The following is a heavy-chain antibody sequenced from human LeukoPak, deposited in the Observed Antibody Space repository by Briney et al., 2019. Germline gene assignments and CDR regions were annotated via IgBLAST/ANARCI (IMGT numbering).Heavy chain of an antibody. V-gene: IGHV3-13*01. Sequence: PGGSLRLSCAASGFTFSSYDMHWVRHATGKGLEWVSAIGAAGDTYYPGSVKGRFTISRENAKNSLYLQMNSLRAGDTAVYYCARGRGYYYDSSGYHGGSWFDPWGQGTLVTVSS. J-gene: IGHJ5*02. CDR3: ARGRGYYYDSSGYHGGSWFDP. D-gene: IGHD3-22*01. CDR2: IGAAGDT. CDR1: GFTFSSYD.